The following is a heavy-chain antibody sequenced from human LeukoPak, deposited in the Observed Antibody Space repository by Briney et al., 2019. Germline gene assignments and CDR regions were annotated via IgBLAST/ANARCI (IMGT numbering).Heavy chain of an antibody. CDR3: ARAAITIGAYYYYYYMDV. CDR1: GGTFSSYA. J-gene: IGHJ6*03. D-gene: IGHD3-16*01. Sequence: SVKVSCKASGGTFSSYAISWVRQAPGQGLEWMGGIIPIFGTANYAQKFQGRVTITADESTSTAYMELSSLRSEDTAVYYCARAAITIGAYYYYYYMDVWGKGTTVTVSS. CDR2: IIPIFGTA. V-gene: IGHV1-69*13.